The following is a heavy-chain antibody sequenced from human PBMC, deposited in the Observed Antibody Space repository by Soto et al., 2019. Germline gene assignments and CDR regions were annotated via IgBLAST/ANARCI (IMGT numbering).Heavy chain of an antibody. V-gene: IGHV4-31*03. CDR2: IYYSGST. CDR3: AREWSTVSNWFDP. J-gene: IGHJ5*02. D-gene: IGHD3-3*01. Sequence: SETLSLTCTVSGGSISSGVYYWSWIRQHPGKGLEWIGYIYYSGSTYYNPSLKSRVTISVDTSKNQFSLKLSSVTAADTAVYYCAREWSTVSNWFDPWGQGTLVTVSS. CDR1: GGSISSGVYY.